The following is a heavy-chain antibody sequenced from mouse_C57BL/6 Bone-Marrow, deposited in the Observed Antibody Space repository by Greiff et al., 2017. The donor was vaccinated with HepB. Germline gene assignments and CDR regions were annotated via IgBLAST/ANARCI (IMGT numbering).Heavy chain of an antibody. V-gene: IGHV3-1*01. CDR1: GYSITSGYD. CDR2: ISYSGST. Sequence: EVKVVESGPGMVKPSQSLSLTCTVTGYSITSGYDWHWIRHFPGNKLEWMGYISYSGSTNYNPSLKSRISITNDTSKNHFFLKLNSVTTEDTATYYCARATYSKGGYFDYWGQGTTLTVSS. CDR3: ARATYSKGGYFDY. J-gene: IGHJ2*01. D-gene: IGHD2-5*01.